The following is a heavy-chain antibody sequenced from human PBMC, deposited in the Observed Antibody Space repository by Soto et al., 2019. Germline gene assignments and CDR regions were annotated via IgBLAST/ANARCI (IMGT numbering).Heavy chain of an antibody. J-gene: IGHJ4*02. CDR1: GFTFSSYA. CDR2: IAGNDACA. CDR3: AKDSLSSTTCHLYHFDH. Sequence: EVQLLESGGGLVQPGGSLRLSCAASGFTFSSYAMSWVRQPPGQGLQWVSTIAGNDACADFAESVRGRFTISRDNSKNTLYLQMDSLRGEDTAIYYCAKDSLSSTTCHLYHFDHWGQGTLITVSS. V-gene: IGHV3-23*01. D-gene: IGHD2-2*01.